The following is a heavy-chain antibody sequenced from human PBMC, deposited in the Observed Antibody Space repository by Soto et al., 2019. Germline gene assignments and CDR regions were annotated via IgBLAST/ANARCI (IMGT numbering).Heavy chain of an antibody. J-gene: IGHJ4*02. Sequence: FGTPSLTRAVYGGCFSGYYWGWVRPPPGKGLEWIGEINHSGSTNYNPSLKSRVTISVDTSKNQFSLKLSSVTAADTAVYYCARLNSDSSGYDIDYWGQGTLVT. CDR2: INHSGST. CDR1: GGCFSGYY. V-gene: IGHV4-34*01. CDR3: ARLNSDSSGYDIDY. D-gene: IGHD3-22*01.